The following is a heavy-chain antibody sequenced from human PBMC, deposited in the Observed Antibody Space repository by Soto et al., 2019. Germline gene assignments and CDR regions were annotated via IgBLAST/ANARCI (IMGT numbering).Heavy chain of an antibody. V-gene: IGHV3-7*03. D-gene: IGHD1-26*01. CDR1: GFTFSSYW. CDR2: IKQDGSEK. J-gene: IGHJ4*02. CDR3: ARVRSGSYSEFDY. Sequence: GGSLRLSCAASGFTFSSYWMSWVRQAPGKGLEWVANIKQDGSEKYYVDSVKGRFTISRDNAKNSLYLQMNSLRAEDTAVYYCARVRSGSYSEFDYWGQGTLVTVSS.